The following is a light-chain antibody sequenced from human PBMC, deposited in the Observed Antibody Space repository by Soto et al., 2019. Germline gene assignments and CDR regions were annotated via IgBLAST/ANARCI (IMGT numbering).Light chain of an antibody. Sequence: EVVLTQSPCTLSLSPGERATLSCRASRSVSSTYLAWYQQRPGQAPRLLIYAASSRATGIPDRFSGSGSGTDFTLAISRLEPEDSAVYYCQQYGSSPRLTFGGGTKVDIK. V-gene: IGKV3-20*01. CDR2: AAS. J-gene: IGKJ4*01. CDR1: RSVSSTY. CDR3: QQYGSSPRLT.